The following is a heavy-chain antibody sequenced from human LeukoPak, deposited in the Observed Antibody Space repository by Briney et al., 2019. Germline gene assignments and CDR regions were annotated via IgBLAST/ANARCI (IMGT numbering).Heavy chain of an antibody. CDR2: INHSGST. V-gene: IGHV4-34*01. CDR3: ARDRVNSGSYYRDAFDI. Sequence: SETLSLTCAVYGGSFSGYYWSWIRQPPGKGLEWIGEINHSGSTNYNPSLKSRVTISVDTSKNRFSLKLSSVTAADTAVYYCARDRVNSGSYYRDAFDIWGQGTMVTVSS. CDR1: GGSFSGYY. D-gene: IGHD1-26*01. J-gene: IGHJ3*02.